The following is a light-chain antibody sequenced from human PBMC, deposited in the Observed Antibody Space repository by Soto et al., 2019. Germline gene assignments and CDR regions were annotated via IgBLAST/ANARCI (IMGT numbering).Light chain of an antibody. V-gene: IGLV1-40*01. CDR3: QSYDSSLGALVV. Sequence: QSVLTQPRSVSGAPGQRVTISCTGSSSNIGAGYDVHWYQQLPGTAPKLLIYGNSNRPSGVPDRFSGSKSGTSASLAITGLQAEDEADYYGQSYDSSLGALVVFGGGTKLTVL. CDR1: SSNIGAGYD. J-gene: IGLJ2*01. CDR2: GNS.